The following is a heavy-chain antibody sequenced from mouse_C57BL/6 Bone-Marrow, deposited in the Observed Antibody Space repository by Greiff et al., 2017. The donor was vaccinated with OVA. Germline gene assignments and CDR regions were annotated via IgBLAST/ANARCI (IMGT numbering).Heavy chain of an antibody. Sequence: EVKLMESGGGLVQPGGSMKLSCVASGFTFSNYWMNWVRQSPEKGLAWVAQIRLKSDNYATHYAESVKGRFTISRDDSKSSVYLQMNNLRAEDTGIYYCTYDGYYGWYFDGWGTGTTVTVSS. V-gene: IGHV6-3*01. CDR2: IRLKSDNYAT. J-gene: IGHJ1*03. CDR1: GFTFSNYW. CDR3: TYDGYYGWYFDG. D-gene: IGHD2-3*01.